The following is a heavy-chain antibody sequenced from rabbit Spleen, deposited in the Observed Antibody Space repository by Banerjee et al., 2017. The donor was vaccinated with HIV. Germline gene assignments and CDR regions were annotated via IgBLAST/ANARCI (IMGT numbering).Heavy chain of an antibody. CDR2: IYTGFTTNT. J-gene: IGHJ6*01. D-gene: IGHD8-1*01. CDR3: ARDTGTSFSSYGMDL. CDR1: GVSFSSNHY. Sequence: QSLEESGGDLVKPGASLTLTCTASGVSFSSNHYMCWVRQAPGKGLEWIACIYTGFTTNTYYANWAKGRFTISKISSTTVTLQMTSLTAADTATYFCARDTGTSFSSYGMDLWGPGTLVTVS. V-gene: IGHV1S40*01.